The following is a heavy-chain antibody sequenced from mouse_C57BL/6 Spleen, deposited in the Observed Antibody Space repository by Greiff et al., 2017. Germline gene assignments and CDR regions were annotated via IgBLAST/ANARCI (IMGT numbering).Heavy chain of an antibody. Sequence: QVQLQQPGAELVKPGASVKLSCKASGYTFTSYWMQWVKQRPGQGLEWIGEIDPSDSYTNYNQKFKGKVTLTVDTSSSTAYMQLSSLTSEDSAVYYCAIIYYGNYVFAYWGQGTLVTVSA. CDR2: IDPSDSYT. V-gene: IGHV1-50*01. CDR1: GYTFTSYW. CDR3: AIIYYGNYVFAY. D-gene: IGHD2-1*01. J-gene: IGHJ3*01.